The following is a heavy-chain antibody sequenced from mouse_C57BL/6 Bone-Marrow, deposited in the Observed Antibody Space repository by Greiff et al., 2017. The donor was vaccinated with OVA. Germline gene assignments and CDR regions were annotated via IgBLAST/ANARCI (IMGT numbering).Heavy chain of an antibody. CDR1: GFTFSSYA. D-gene: IGHD1-1*01. Sequence: DVHLVESGEGLVKPGGSLKLSCAASGFTFSSYAMSWVRQTPEKRLEWVAYISSGGDYIYYADTVKGRFTISRDNARNTLYLQMSSLKSEDTAMYYCTRAYYYGSKGWYFDVWGTGTTVTVSS. J-gene: IGHJ1*03. CDR3: TRAYYYGSKGWYFDV. V-gene: IGHV5-9-1*02. CDR2: ISSGGDYI.